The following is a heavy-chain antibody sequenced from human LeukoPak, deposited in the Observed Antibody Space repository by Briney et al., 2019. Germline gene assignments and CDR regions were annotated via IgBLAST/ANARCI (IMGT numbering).Heavy chain of an antibody. D-gene: IGHD3-10*01. CDR2: IKSKTDGGTT. V-gene: IGHV3-15*01. Sequence: GGSLRLSCAASGFTFSNAWMTRVRQAPGKGLEWVGSIKSKTDGGTTDYAAPVKGRFTISRDDSKNTLYLQMNSLKTEDTAVYYCTAPRITMVRGTSGYWGQGTLVTVSS. CDR3: TAPRITMVRGTSGY. J-gene: IGHJ4*02. CDR1: GFTFSNAW.